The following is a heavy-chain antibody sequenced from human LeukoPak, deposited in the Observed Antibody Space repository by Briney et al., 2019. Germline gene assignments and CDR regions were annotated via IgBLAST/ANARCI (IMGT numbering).Heavy chain of an antibody. CDR3: AKDRGRPWLGSYYYYYMDV. CDR1: GFTFSSYA. V-gene: IGHV3-23*01. D-gene: IGHD6-19*01. Sequence: GGSLRLSCAASGFTFSSYAMSWVRQAPGKGLEWVSAISGSGGSTYYADSVKGRFTISRDNSKNTLYLQMNSLRAEDTAVYYCAKDRGRPWLGSYYYYYMDVWGKGTTVTVSS. J-gene: IGHJ6*03. CDR2: ISGSGGST.